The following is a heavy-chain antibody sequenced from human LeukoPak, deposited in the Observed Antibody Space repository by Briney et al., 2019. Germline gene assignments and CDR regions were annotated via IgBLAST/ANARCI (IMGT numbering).Heavy chain of an antibody. D-gene: IGHD5/OR15-5a*01. Sequence: GRSLRLSCAASGFTFSSYGMHWVRQAPGKGLEWVAMIWYDGSNTYYADSVKGRVTISRDNSKNTLFLQMDSLRAEDTAVYYCARDRSTNHFDYWGQGTLVTVSS. CDR2: IWYDGSNT. J-gene: IGHJ4*02. CDR1: GFTFSSYG. CDR3: ARDRSTNHFDY. V-gene: IGHV3-33*01.